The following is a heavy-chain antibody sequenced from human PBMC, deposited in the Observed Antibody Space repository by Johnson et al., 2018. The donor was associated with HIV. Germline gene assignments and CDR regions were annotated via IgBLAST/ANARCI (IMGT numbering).Heavy chain of an antibody. CDR3: TTGPPRIQLWLARYDACDI. CDR2: IKSKTDGGTT. D-gene: IGHD5-18*01. J-gene: IGHJ3*02. CDR1: GFTFSNAW. Sequence: VQLVESGGGLVKPGGSLRLSCAASGFTFSNAWMSWVRQAPGKGLEWVGRIKSKTDGGTTDYAAPVKGRFTISRDDSKNTLYLQMNSLKTEDTAVYYCTTGPPRIQLWLARYDACDIWGQGTMVTVSS. V-gene: IGHV3-15*01.